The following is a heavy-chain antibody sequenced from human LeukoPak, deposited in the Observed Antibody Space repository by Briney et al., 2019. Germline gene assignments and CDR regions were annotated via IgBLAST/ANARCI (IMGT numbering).Heavy chain of an antibody. CDR3: ARESYYYDSSGYQRSLPGDY. J-gene: IGHJ4*02. CDR1: GFTFSDYG. Sequence: PGGSLRLSCAASGFTFSDYGMHWVRQAPGKGLEWVAVISYDGSNKYYADSVKGRSTISRDNSRNTLCLQMNSLRAEGTAVYHCARESYYYDSSGYQRSLPGDYWGQGTLVTVSS. D-gene: IGHD3-22*01. V-gene: IGHV3-30*03. CDR2: ISYDGSNK.